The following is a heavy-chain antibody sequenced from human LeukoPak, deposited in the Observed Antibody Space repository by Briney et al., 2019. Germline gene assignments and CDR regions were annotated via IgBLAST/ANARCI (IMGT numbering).Heavy chain of an antibody. V-gene: IGHV4-59*08. Sequence: SETLSLTCSVSGGSINNDYWGWVPQPPGKELEWIGYIYYIGSTTYNPSLESRVTISLDTSKNQFSLRLTSVTAADTAVYYCARPQAGNAFDVWGQGTMVTVSS. CDR2: IYYIGST. CDR3: ARPQAGNAFDV. CDR1: GGSINNDY. D-gene: IGHD6-19*01. J-gene: IGHJ3*01.